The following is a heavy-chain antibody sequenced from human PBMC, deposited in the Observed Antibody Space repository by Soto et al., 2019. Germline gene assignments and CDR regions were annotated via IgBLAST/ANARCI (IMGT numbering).Heavy chain of an antibody. D-gene: IGHD2-15*01. CDR2: INHSGST. V-gene: IGHV4-34*01. J-gene: IGHJ4*02. CDR3: ARRPGMVVTVYPD. CDR1: GGSCSGYY. Sequence: SETLSLTCAVYGGSCSGYYWSWIRQPPGKGLEWIGEINHSGSTNYNPSLKSRVTISVDTSKNQFSLKLSSVTAADTAVYYCARRPGMVVTVYPDWGQGNLVTVSS.